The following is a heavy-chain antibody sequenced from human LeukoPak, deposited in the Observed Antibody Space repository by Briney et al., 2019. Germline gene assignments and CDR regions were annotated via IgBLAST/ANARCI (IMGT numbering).Heavy chain of an antibody. D-gene: IGHD4-17*01. J-gene: IGHJ6*02. Sequence: PGGSLRLSCAASGFTFSSYGMHWVRQAPGKGLEWVAVMSYDGSNKYYADSVKGRFTISRDNSKNTLYLQMNSLRAEDTAVYYCELYGDYPLDYGMDVWGQGTTVTVSS. V-gene: IGHV3-30*03. CDR2: MSYDGSNK. CDR1: GFTFSSYG. CDR3: ELYGDYPLDYGMDV.